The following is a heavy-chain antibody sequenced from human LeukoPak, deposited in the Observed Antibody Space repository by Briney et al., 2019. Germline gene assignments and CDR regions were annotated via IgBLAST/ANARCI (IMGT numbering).Heavy chain of an antibody. V-gene: IGHV4-61*02. Sequence: SQTLSLTCTVSGGSISSGSYYWSWIRQPAGKGLEWIGRIYTSGSTNYNPSLKSRVTISVDTSKNQFSLKLSSVTAADTAVYYCARGLAEIAVASNWGQGTLVTVSS. D-gene: IGHD6-19*01. CDR1: GGSISSGSYY. CDR3: ARGLAEIAVASN. J-gene: IGHJ4*02. CDR2: IYTSGST.